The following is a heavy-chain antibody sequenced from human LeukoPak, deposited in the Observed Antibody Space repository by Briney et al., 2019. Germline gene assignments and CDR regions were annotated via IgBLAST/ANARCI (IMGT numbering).Heavy chain of an antibody. J-gene: IGHJ4*02. CDR3: ARVVVPAAISF. Sequence: GESLKISCKASGYKFTFYWIGWVRQMSGKGLEWMGIINAGDSETICSPSFQGQLTISVDKSVSTAYLHWTSLKASDTAMYYCARVVVPAAISFWGQGTLVNVFS. V-gene: IGHV5-51*01. CDR2: INAGDSET. D-gene: IGHD2-2*01. CDR1: GYKFTFYW.